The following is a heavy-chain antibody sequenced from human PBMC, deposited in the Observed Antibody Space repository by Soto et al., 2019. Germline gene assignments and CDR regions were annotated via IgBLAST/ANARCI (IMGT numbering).Heavy chain of an antibody. V-gene: IGHV4-31*03. J-gene: IGHJ6*02. CDR3: ARYSHYDILTGYPPDYGMDV. CDR2: IYYSGST. CDR1: GGSISSGGYY. D-gene: IGHD3-9*01. Sequence: SETLSLTCTVSGGSISSGGYYWSWIRQHPGKGLEWIGYIYYSGSTYYNPSLKSRVTISVDTSKNQFSLKLSSVTAADTAVYYCARYSHYDILTGYPPDYGMDVWGQGTTVTVSS.